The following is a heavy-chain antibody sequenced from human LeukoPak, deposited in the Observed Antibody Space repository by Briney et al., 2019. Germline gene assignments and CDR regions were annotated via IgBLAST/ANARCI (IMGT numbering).Heavy chain of an antibody. CDR2: IYYSGST. CDR1: GGSISSYY. Sequence: SETLSLTCTVSGGSISSYYWSWIRQPPGKGLEWIGYIYYSGSTNYSPSLKSRVTISVDTSKNQFSLKLSSVTAADTAVYYCARDCSSTSCYGRYFDYWGQGTLVTVSS. CDR3: ARDCSSTSCYGRYFDY. J-gene: IGHJ4*02. D-gene: IGHD2-2*01. V-gene: IGHV4-59*01.